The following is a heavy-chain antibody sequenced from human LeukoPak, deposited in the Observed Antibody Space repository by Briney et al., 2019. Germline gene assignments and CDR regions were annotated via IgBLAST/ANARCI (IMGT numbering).Heavy chain of an antibody. J-gene: IGHJ5*02. CDR1: GFTFSSYS. Sequence: EGSLRLSCAASGFTFSSYSMNWVRQAPGKGLEWVSSISSSSSYIYYADSVKGRFTISRDNAKNSLYLQMNSLRAEDTAVYYCARAAFIAAAGAWGQGTLVTVSS. CDR2: ISSSSSYI. V-gene: IGHV3-21*01. D-gene: IGHD6-13*01. CDR3: ARAAFIAAAGA.